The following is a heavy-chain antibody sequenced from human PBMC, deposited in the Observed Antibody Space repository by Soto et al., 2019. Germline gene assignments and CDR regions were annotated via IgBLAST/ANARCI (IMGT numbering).Heavy chain of an antibody. V-gene: IGHV3-15*07. Sequence: PGGSLRLSCAASGFTFSNAWMNWVRQAPGKGLEWVGRIKSKTDGGTTDYAAPVKGRFTISRDDSKNTLYLQMNSLKTEDTAVYYCTTDRPRAVALGARSHDVEEYYYYGMDVWGQGTTVTVSS. CDR3: TTDRPRAVALGARSHDVEEYYYYGMDV. J-gene: IGHJ6*02. CDR2: IKSKTDGGTT. CDR1: GFTFSNAW. D-gene: IGHD6-19*01.